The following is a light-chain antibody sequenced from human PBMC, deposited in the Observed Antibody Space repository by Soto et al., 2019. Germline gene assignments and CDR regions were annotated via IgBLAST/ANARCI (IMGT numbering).Light chain of an antibody. CDR2: AAS. CDR1: QSISSY. V-gene: IGKV1-39*01. Sequence: DIQMTQSPSSLSASVGDRVTITCRASQSISSYLNWYQQKPGKAPKLLIHAASSLQSGVPSRFSVSGSGTDFTLTISSLQPEDFATYYCQQSYSTPITFGQGTRREIK. J-gene: IGKJ5*01. CDR3: QQSYSTPIT.